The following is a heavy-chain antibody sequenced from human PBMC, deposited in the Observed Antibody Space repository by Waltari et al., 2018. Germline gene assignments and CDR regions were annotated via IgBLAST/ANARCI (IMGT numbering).Heavy chain of an antibody. CDR2: IKSQSDGATT. V-gene: IGHV3-15*01. D-gene: IGHD7-27*01. J-gene: IGHJ4*01. Sequence: EVKMVESGGGSMKPGDSLRLSCVASGFGFKAAWLTWVRQAPGKGLEWVGRIKSQSDGATTDFAASVRGRFSISRDDSQNMVFLQMNSLRTEDTALYYCTTLEALWGGWGHGTLVTVSS. CDR1: GFGFKAAW. CDR3: TTLEALWGG.